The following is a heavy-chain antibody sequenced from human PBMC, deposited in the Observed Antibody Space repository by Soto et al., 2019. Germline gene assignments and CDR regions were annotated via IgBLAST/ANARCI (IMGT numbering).Heavy chain of an antibody. Sequence: EVQILESGGGLVQPGGSLRGSCAASGFTFGSYAMTWVRQAPGQGLEWVSSIGGSGGYTYYLDSVKGRFTISRDNSKNTLYLQMNSLRPEDTAVYYCAKGYNSGWSEGYFDYWGQGTLITVSS. CDR1: GFTFGSYA. D-gene: IGHD6-19*01. V-gene: IGHV3-23*01. CDR3: AKGYNSGWSEGYFDY. J-gene: IGHJ4*02. CDR2: IGGSGGYT.